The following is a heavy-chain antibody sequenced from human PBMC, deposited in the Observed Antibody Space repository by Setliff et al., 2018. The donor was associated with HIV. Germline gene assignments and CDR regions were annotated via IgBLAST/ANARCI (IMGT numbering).Heavy chain of an antibody. V-gene: IGHV3-30*01. J-gene: IGHJ6*03. CDR1: GFTFSDSV. CDR3: ARDRGRGMAPSGILDYYYMDV. Sequence: PGGSLRLSCTASGFTFSDSVMHWVRQPPGKGLEWVAAISVDGSGKFYADSVKGRFTISRDNSRNTLYLQMNSLRAEDSAMYYCARDRGRGMAPSGILDYYYMDVWGKGTTVTVSS. D-gene: IGHD6-13*01. CDR2: ISVDGSGK.